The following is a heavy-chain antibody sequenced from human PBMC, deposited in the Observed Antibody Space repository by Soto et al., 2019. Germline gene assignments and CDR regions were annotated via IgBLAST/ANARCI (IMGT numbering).Heavy chain of an antibody. D-gene: IGHD3-10*01. V-gene: IGHV4-34*01. CDR2: IDHRGGT. CDR1: GGSFSGYY. Sequence: SETLSLTCAVYGGSFSGYYWSWIRQPPGKGLEWIGEIDHRGGTDYNPSLKSRVTISIDTSKNQFSLKLSSVTAADTAVYYCGRGSPRAVRGVDQYYGMEVWGKGTTVT. CDR3: GRGSPRAVRGVDQYYGMEV. J-gene: IGHJ6*04.